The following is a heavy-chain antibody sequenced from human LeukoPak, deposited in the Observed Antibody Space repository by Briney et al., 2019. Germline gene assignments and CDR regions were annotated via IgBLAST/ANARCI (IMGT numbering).Heavy chain of an antibody. D-gene: IGHD6-13*01. V-gene: IGHV4-59*08. CDR1: GGSISSYY. CDR3: ARPGFIAAAGTDAFDI. J-gene: IGHJ3*02. Sequence: PSETLSLTCTVSGGSISSYYWSWIRQPPGPGLERIGYIYYSGSTNYNPSLKSRVTISVDTSKNQFSLKLSSVTAAATAVYYCARPGFIAAAGTDAFDIWGQGTMVTVSS. CDR2: IYYSGST.